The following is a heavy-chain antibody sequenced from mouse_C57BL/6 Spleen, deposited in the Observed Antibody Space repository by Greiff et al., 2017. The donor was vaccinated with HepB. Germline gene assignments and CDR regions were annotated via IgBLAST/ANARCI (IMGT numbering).Heavy chain of an antibody. D-gene: IGHD1-1*01. Sequence: QVHVKQSGAELVRPGTSVKVSCKASGYAFTNYLIEWVKQRPGQGLEWIGVINPGSGGTNYNEKFKGKATLTADKSSSTAYMQLSSLTSEDSAVYFCARSGSRVYAMDYWGQGTSVTVSS. CDR1: GYAFTNYL. CDR3: ARSGSRVYAMDY. V-gene: IGHV1-54*01. J-gene: IGHJ4*01. CDR2: INPGSGGT.